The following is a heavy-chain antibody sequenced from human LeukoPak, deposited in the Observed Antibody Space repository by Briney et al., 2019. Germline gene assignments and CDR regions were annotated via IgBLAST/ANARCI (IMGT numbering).Heavy chain of an antibody. Sequence: PSETLSLTCAVYGGSFSGYYWGWIRQPPGKGLEWIGEINHGGSTYYNPSLNSRVTISRDTSKNQFSLSLRSVTAADTAVYYCATELGYCSGGRCYGGWFDPWGQGTLVTVSS. V-gene: IGHV4-34*01. J-gene: IGHJ5*02. CDR2: INHGGST. D-gene: IGHD2-15*01. CDR1: GGSFSGYY. CDR3: ATELGYCSGGRCYGGWFDP.